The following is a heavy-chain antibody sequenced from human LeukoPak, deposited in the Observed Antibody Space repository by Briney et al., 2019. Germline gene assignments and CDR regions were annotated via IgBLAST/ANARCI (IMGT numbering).Heavy chain of an antibody. D-gene: IGHD3-10*01. CDR3: TTSGSGTPYHWFDP. V-gene: IGHV3-49*04. CDR1: GFTFGDYA. CDR2: IRSKAYGGTT. J-gene: IGHJ5*02. Sequence: SLRLSCTASGFTFGDYAMSWVRQAPGKGLEWVGFIRSKAYGGTTEYAASVKGRFTISRDDSKSIAYLQMNSLKTEDTAVYYCTTSGSGTPYHWFDPWGQGTLVTVSS.